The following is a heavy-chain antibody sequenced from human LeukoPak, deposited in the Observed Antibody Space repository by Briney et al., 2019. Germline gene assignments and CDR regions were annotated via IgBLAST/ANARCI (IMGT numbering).Heavy chain of an antibody. D-gene: IGHD6-13*01. CDR3: ARTYSSRREAEYFQH. CDR1: GGSISSYY. V-gene: IGHV4-59*01. Sequence: SETLSLTCTASGGSISSYYMSWIRQPPGKGLEWIGYIYHSGSTNYNPTLKSRVTISVDTSKNQFSLKLSSVTAADTAVYYCARTYSSRREAEYFQHWGQGTLVTVSS. CDR2: IYHSGST. J-gene: IGHJ1*01.